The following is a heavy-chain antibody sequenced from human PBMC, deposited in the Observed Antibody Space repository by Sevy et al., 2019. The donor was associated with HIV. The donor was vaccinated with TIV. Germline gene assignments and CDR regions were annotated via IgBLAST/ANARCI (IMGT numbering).Heavy chain of an antibody. V-gene: IGHV4-34*01. CDR2: INESGIT. D-gene: IGHD2-2*01. CDR1: DGSFSGYY. CDR3: ARSPPVVVVPSAPSWFDP. J-gene: IGHJ5*02. Sequence: TESLSLTCAVHDGSFSGYYWNCIRQLPGKGLEWIGEINESGITYYNPSLKSRVTISVDTSKKQFCLKLNSVTAADTAVHFCARSPPVVVVPSAPSWFDPWGQGTMVLVSS.